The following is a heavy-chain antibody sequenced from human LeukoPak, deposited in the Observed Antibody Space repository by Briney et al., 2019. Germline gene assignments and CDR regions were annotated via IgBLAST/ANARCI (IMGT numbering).Heavy chain of an antibody. Sequence: ASVKVSCKASGYTFTGYYMHWVRQAPGQGLEWMGWINPNSGGTNYAQKFQGRVTMTRDTSISTAYMELSRLRSDDTAVYYCARARVVAIVGSTRDCGQGTLVTVSS. CDR1: GYTFTGYY. V-gene: IGHV1-2*02. CDR3: ARARVVAIVGSTRD. CDR2: INPNSGGT. D-gene: IGHD3-22*01. J-gene: IGHJ4*02.